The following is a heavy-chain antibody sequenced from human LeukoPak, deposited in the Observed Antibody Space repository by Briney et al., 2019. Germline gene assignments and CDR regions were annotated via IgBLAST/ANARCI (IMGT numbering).Heavy chain of an antibody. Sequence: SVKVSCKASGGTFSSYAISWVRQAPGQGLEWMGGIIPIFGTANYAQKFQGRVTSTADESTSTAYMELSSLRSEDTAVYYCARSYGRLYYYYGMDVWGKGTTVTVSS. V-gene: IGHV1-69*13. D-gene: IGHD4-17*01. CDR3: ARSYGRLYYYYGMDV. J-gene: IGHJ6*04. CDR2: IIPIFGTA. CDR1: GGTFSSYA.